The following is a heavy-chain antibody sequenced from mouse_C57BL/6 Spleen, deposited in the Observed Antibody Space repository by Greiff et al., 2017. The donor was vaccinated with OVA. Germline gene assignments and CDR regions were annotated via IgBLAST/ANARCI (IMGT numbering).Heavy chain of an antibody. Sequence: QVQLQQSGAELVRPGASVTLSCKASGYTFTDYEMHWVKQTPVHGLEWIGAIDPETGGTAYNQKFKGKAILTADKSSSTAYMELRSLTSEDSAVDYCTPPIDYDYDVDYWGQGTTLTVSS. CDR2: IDPETGGT. V-gene: IGHV1-15*01. CDR1: GYTFTDYE. D-gene: IGHD2-4*01. J-gene: IGHJ2*01. CDR3: TPPIDYDYDVDY.